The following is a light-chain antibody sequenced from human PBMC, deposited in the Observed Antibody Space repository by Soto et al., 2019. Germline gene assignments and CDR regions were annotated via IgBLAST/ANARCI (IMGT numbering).Light chain of an antibody. V-gene: IGKV3-15*01. CDR2: GAS. Sequence: ETVMTQSPATLSVSPGERATLSCRASQSVSSNLAWYQQKPGQAPGLLIYGASARATGIPARFSGSGSGTEFTLIISSLQPEDFAVYYCHQYDNWPQAFGQGTKVEIK. CDR1: QSVSSN. J-gene: IGKJ1*01. CDR3: HQYDNWPQA.